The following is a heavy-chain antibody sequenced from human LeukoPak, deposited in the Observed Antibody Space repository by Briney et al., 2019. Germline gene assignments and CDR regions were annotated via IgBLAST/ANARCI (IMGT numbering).Heavy chain of an antibody. Sequence: GGSLRLSCAASGFTFDDYGMSWVRQAPGKGLEWVSGINWNGGSTGYADSVKGRFTISRDNAKNSLYLQMNSLRAEDTALYHCARVMVGMRVADCSSTSCSNWFDPWGQGTLVTVSS. CDR1: GFTFDDYG. D-gene: IGHD2-2*01. V-gene: IGHV3-20*01. CDR3: ARVMVGMRVADCSSTSCSNWFDP. J-gene: IGHJ5*02. CDR2: INWNGGST.